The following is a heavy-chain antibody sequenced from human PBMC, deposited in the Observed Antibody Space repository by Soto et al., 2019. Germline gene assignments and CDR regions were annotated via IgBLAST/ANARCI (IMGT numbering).Heavy chain of an antibody. CDR3: ARQKWEQPKWFDP. J-gene: IGHJ5*02. V-gene: IGHV4-39*01. Sequence: QLQLQESGPGLVKPSETLSLTCSLSGGAISDARFYWGWIRQTPGKGLEWIGSIFYSGTTFFNPVLQSRVTISVDSSDIKVSLKLSSVTAADTALYFCARQKWEQPKWFDPWGQGTLVTVSS. CDR1: GGAISDARFY. D-gene: IGHD1-26*01. CDR2: IFYSGTT.